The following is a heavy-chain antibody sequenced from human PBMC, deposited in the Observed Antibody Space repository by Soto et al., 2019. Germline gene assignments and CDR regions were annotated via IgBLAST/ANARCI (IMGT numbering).Heavy chain of an antibody. Sequence: QVQLQQWGAGLLKPSETLSLTCAVYGGSFSGYYWSWIRQPPGKGLEWMGEINHSGSTNYNPSLKSRVTISVDTSKNQFSLKLSSVTAADTAVYYCARYCGGDCSGAEYFQHWGQGTLVTVSS. D-gene: IGHD2-21*01. J-gene: IGHJ1*01. CDR3: ARYCGGDCSGAEYFQH. CDR1: GGSFSGYY. V-gene: IGHV4-34*01. CDR2: INHSGST.